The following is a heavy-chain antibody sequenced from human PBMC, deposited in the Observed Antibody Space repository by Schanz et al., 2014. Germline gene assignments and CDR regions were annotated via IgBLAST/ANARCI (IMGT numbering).Heavy chain of an antibody. CDR1: GFTFSSYG. J-gene: IGHJ4*02. CDR2: ISYDGSNT. CDR3: SRFLTGLDY. V-gene: IGHV3-30*19. D-gene: IGHD7-27*01. Sequence: QVQLVESGGGVVQPGRSLRLSCAASGFTFSSYGMHWVRQAPGKGLEWVAFISYDGSNTILADSVRGRFTISRDNSQNTLFLQMNSLRVEDTAVYYCSRFLTGLDYWGPGTLVTVSS.